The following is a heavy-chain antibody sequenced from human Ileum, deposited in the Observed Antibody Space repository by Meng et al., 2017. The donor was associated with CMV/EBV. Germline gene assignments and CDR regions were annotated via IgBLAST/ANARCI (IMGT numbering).Heavy chain of an antibody. CDR3: AIFVTVPAAADY. J-gene: IGHJ4*02. D-gene: IGHD2-2*01. Sequence: GESLKISCAGSGFIFSNYAINWVRQAPGKGLEWVSYISSSGSTIYYADSVKGRFTISRDNAKNSLYLQMNSLRAEDTAVYYCAIFVTVPAAADYWGQGTLVTVSS. CDR1: GFIFSNYA. V-gene: IGHV3-48*03. CDR2: ISSSGSTI.